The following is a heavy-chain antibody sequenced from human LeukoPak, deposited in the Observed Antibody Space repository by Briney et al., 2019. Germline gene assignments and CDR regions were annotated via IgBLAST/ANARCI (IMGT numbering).Heavy chain of an antibody. V-gene: IGHV4-39*01. CDR2: IYYSGST. Sequence: SETLTLTCTVSGGSISSSSYYWGWIRQPPGKGLEWIGSIYYSGSTYYNPSLKSRVTISVDTSKNQFSLKLSSVTAADTAVYYFARNNGDRDYWGQGTLVTVSS. J-gene: IGHJ4*02. CDR3: ARNNGDRDY. CDR1: GGSISSSSYY. D-gene: IGHD4-17*01.